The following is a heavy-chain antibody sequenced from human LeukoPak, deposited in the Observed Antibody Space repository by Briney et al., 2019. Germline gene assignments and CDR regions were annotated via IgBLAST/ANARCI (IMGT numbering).Heavy chain of an antibody. CDR3: ARDNSGYSFDP. CDR1: GFTFSSYS. D-gene: IGHD7-27*01. Sequence: GGSLRLSCAASGFTFSSYSMNWDRQAPGKGLEWASSISSSSSYIYYADSVKGRFTISRDNAKNSLYLQMNSLRAEDTAVYYCARDNSGYSFDPWGQGTLVTVSS. J-gene: IGHJ5*02. CDR2: ISSSSSYI. V-gene: IGHV3-21*01.